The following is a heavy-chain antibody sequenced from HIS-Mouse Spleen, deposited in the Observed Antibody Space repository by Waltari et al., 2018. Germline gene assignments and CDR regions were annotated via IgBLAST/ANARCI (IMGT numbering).Heavy chain of an antibody. CDR2: IYYSGTT. CDR3: AREIPYSSSWYDWYFDL. J-gene: IGHJ2*01. CDR1: GGSISSSRSH. D-gene: IGHD6-13*01. V-gene: IGHV4-39*07. Sequence: QLQLQESGPGLVKPSETLSLTCSVSGGSISSSRSHRGWFRQPPGKGLELIGSIYYSGTTYYNPSLKSRVTISVDTSKNQFSLKLSSVTAADTAVYYCAREIPYSSSWYDWYFDLWGRGTLVTVSS.